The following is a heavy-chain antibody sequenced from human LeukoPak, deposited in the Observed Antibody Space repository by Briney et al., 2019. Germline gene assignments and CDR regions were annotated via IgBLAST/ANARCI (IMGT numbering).Heavy chain of an antibody. V-gene: IGHV4-59*01. CDR1: GGSISSYY. CDR2: IYYSGST. Sequence: PSETLSLTCTVSGGSISSYYWSWIRQPPGKGLEWIGYIYYSGSTNYNPSLKSRVTISVDTSKNQFSLKLSSVTAADTAVYYCARVAGDHDAFDIWGQGTMVTVSS. D-gene: IGHD3-10*01. CDR3: ARVAGDHDAFDI. J-gene: IGHJ3*02.